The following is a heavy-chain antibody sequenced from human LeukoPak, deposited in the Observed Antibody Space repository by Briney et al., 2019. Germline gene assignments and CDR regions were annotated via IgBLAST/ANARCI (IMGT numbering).Heavy chain of an antibody. CDR1: GFTFSSYA. J-gene: IGHJ4*02. Sequence: GGSLRLSCATSGFTFSSYAMTWVRQAPGKGLEWVSTIRGSDDSTYYADSVKGRFTISRDNSKNTLYLQMNSLRAEDTAIYYCAKDTGPAAGITADYWGQGTLVTVSS. D-gene: IGHD6-13*01. CDR2: IRGSDDST. V-gene: IGHV3-23*01. CDR3: AKDTGPAAGITADY.